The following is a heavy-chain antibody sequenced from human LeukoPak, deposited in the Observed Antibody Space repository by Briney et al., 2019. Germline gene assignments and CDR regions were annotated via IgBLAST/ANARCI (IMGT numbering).Heavy chain of an antibody. D-gene: IGHD6-19*01. CDR1: GGTYSSYA. CDR3: ARGSYRSGWLFY. V-gene: IGHV1-69*05. J-gene: IGHJ4*02. Sequence: ASVKVSCKASGGTYSSYAISWVRQAPGQGLEWMGRIIPIFGTANYAQKFQGRVTITTDESTSTAYMELSSLRSEDTAVYYCARGSYRSGWLFYWGKGTLVTVSS. CDR2: IIPIFGTA.